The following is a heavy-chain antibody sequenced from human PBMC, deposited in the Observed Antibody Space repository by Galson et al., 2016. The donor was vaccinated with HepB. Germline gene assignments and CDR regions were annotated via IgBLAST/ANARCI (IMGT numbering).Heavy chain of an antibody. CDR2: ITAYNGNR. CDR1: GYTFDRYG. CDR3: ARDQIRATYVDFWGDNPAFRMLDF. V-gene: IGHV1-18*01. D-gene: IGHD3-3*01. Sequence: SVKVSCKASGYTFDRYGISWVRQAPGQGLEWMGWITAYNGNRNYAFKFQGRVTMTTDTSTNTAYMELKSLRSDDTAVYYCARDQIRATYVDFWGDNPAFRMLDFWGQGTLVTVSS. J-gene: IGHJ4*02.